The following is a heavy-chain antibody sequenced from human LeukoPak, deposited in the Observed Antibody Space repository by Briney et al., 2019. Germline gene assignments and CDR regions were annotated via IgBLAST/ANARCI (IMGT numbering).Heavy chain of an antibody. J-gene: IGHJ4*02. V-gene: IGHV3-73*01. CDR2: IRTKYNNYQT. CDR3: VRHGEWVAPDS. CDR1: GFAFADSA. Sequence: GGSLKISCAASGFAFADSAVHWVRQASGKGLEWVGCIRTKYNNYQTIYGASVKGRFVITRDGSGSTASLQMYSLKTEDTAMYFCVRHGEWVAPDSWGQGALVTVSS. D-gene: IGHD6-19*01.